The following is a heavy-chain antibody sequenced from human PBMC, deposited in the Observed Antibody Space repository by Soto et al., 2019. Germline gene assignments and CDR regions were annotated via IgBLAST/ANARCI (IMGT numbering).Heavy chain of an antibody. D-gene: IGHD2-8*01. J-gene: IGHJ5*02. Sequence: GESLKISCKGSGYSFTSYWIGWVRQMPGKGLEWMGIIYPGDSDTRYSPSFQGQVTISADKSISTAYLQWSSLKASDTAMYYCARGDCTNGVCRNWFDPWGQGTLVTVSS. CDR2: IYPGDSDT. V-gene: IGHV5-51*01. CDR3: ARGDCTNGVCRNWFDP. CDR1: GYSFTSYW.